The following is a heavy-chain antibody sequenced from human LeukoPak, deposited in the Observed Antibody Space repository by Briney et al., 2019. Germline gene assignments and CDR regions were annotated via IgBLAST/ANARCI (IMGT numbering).Heavy chain of an antibody. CDR3: ATKQWLAPPPDS. D-gene: IGHD6-19*01. CDR2: INTDGTVT. Sequence: GGSLRLSCAASGFTFSEYWMLWVRQAPGKGPESVSRINTDGTVTTYADSVKGRFTVSRDNADNTMFLQMNSVRDEDTAVYYCATKQWLAPPPDSWGQGTPVTVSS. CDR1: GFTFSEYW. V-gene: IGHV3-74*01. J-gene: IGHJ4*02.